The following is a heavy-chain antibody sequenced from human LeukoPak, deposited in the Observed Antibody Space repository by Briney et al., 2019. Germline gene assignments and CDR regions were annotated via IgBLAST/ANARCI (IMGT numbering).Heavy chain of an antibody. CDR3: ARGVVGANGYFDY. V-gene: IGHV3-30*03. J-gene: IGHJ4*02. Sequence: QPGGSLRLSCAASGLTFSSYGMHWVRQAPGKGLEWVAVISYDGSNKYYADSVKGRFTISRDNSKNTLYLQMNSLRAEDTAVYYCARGVVGANGYFDYWGQGTLVTVSS. CDR1: GLTFSSYG. D-gene: IGHD1-26*01. CDR2: ISYDGSNK.